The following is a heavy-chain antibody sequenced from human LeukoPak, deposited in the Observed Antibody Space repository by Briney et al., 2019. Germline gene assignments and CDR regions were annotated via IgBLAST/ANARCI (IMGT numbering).Heavy chain of an antibody. D-gene: IGHD3-10*01. Sequence: GGSLRPSCAASGFTFSNYSMNWVRQAPGKGLEWVSSISSGSGYIYYADSVKGRFTISRDNAKNSLYLQMNSLRAEDTALYYCARAQLELWFGDKDAFDIWGQGTMVTVSS. CDR3: ARAQLELWFGDKDAFDI. CDR2: ISSGSGYI. CDR1: GFTFSNYS. V-gene: IGHV3-21*04. J-gene: IGHJ3*02.